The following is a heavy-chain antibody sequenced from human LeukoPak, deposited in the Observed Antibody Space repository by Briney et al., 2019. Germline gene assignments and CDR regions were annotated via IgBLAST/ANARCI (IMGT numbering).Heavy chain of an antibody. D-gene: IGHD5-12*01. Sequence: QAGGSLRLSCAASGFTFSSYGMHWVRQAPGKGLEWVAVIPYDGSNKYYADSVKGRFTISRDNSKNTLYLQMNSLRAEDTAVYYCARSAQRIVAKYNWFDPWGQGTLVTVSS. J-gene: IGHJ5*02. CDR2: IPYDGSNK. CDR3: ARSAQRIVAKYNWFDP. V-gene: IGHV3-30*03. CDR1: GFTFSSYG.